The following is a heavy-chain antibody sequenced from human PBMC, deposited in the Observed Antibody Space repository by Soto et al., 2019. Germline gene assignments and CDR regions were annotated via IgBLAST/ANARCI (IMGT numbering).Heavy chain of an antibody. CDR1: GYSFTSYW. V-gene: IGHV5-51*01. J-gene: IGHJ3*02. Sequence: EVQLVQSGSEVKKPGESLKISCKGSGYSFTSYWIGWVRQMPGKGLEWMGIIYPGDSDTRYSPSFHGQVTISAAKSISTSYLQGSSPKVSHTAMYYCASSDCSSTSCQPDAFAIWCHGTMVTVSS. CDR3: ASSDCSSTSCQPDAFAI. CDR2: IYPGDSDT. D-gene: IGHD2-2*01.